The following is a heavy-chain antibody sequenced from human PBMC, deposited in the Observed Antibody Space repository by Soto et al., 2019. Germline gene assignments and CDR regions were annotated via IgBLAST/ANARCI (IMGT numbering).Heavy chain of an antibody. D-gene: IGHD6-6*01. CDR2: IYYSGST. Sequence: SETLSLTSNVSGGSISSSSYYWGWIRQPPGKGLEWIGSIYYSGSTYYNPSLKSRVTISVDTSKNQFSLKLSSVTAADTAVYYCARQGELAARDYWGQGTLVTVSS. J-gene: IGHJ4*02. CDR1: GGSISSSSYY. V-gene: IGHV4-39*01. CDR3: ARQGELAARDY.